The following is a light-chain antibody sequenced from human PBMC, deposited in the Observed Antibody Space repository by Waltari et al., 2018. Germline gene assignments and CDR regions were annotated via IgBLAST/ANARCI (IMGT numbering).Light chain of an antibody. CDR3: MQCLQTPLT. J-gene: IGKJ4*01. CDR1: QSLLHSNGFNC. V-gene: IGKV2-28*01. Sequence: DIVMTQSPLSLPVTPGEPASISCRSSQSLLHSNGFNCLDWYLQKPGQSPQLLICSGSSRASVVPDRCSGSGSGTDFTLKISRVEAEDVGVYYCMQCLQTPLTFGGGTKVEIK. CDR2: SGS.